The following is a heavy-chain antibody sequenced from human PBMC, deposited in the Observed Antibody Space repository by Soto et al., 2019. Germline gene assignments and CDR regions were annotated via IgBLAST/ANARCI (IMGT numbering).Heavy chain of an antibody. D-gene: IGHD5-18*01. CDR1: GFTFSRYW. CDR2: INQDGSRK. J-gene: IGHJ4*02. Sequence: PGGSLRLSCAASGFTFSRYWLVWVRQAPGEGLEWMANINQDGSRKYYVDSVRGRFTVSRDNAKNSVYLQMNSLRAEDTAVYYCASVASESEYSYGYWLQGTLVTV. CDR3: ASVASESEYSYGY. V-gene: IGHV3-7*01.